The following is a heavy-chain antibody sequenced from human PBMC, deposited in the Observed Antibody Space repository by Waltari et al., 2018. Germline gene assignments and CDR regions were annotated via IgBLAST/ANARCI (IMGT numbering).Heavy chain of an antibody. J-gene: IGHJ4*02. CDR3: ARRLGSGN. CDR1: GGTFSSYA. V-gene: IGHV1-69*04. D-gene: IGHD3-10*01. Sequence: QVQLVQSGAEVKKPGSSVKVSCKASGGTFSSYAISWVRQAPGQGLEWMGRISPILGIANYEKKFQGRVTITADKSTSTAYMELSSLRSEDTAVYYCARRLGSGNWGQGTLVTVSS. CDR2: ISPILGIA.